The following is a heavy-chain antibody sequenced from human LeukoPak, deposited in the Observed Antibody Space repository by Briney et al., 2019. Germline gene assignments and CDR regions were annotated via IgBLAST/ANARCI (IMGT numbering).Heavy chain of an antibody. CDR2: IKQDGSEK. V-gene: IGHV3-7*01. CDR1: GFTSSSYW. J-gene: IGHJ4*02. Sequence: GGSLRLSCAASGFTSSSYWMSWVRQAPGKGLEWVANIKQDGSEKYYVDSVKGRFTISRDNAKNSLYLQMNSLRAEDTAVYYCARFIDYWGQGTLVTVSS. CDR3: ARFIDY.